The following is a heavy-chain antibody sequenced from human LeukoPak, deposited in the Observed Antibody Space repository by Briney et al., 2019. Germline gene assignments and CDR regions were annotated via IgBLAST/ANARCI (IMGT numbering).Heavy chain of an antibody. CDR3: TRGDHYDSSGYYACWFDP. D-gene: IGHD3-22*01. CDR1: GGSFSGYY. CDR2: INHSGST. J-gene: IGHJ5*02. Sequence: SETLSLTCAVYGGSFSGYYWSWIRQPPGKGLEWIGEINHSGSTNYNPSLKSRVTISVDTSKNQFSLKLSSVTAADTAVYYCTRGDHYDSSGYYACWFDPWGQGTLVTVSS. V-gene: IGHV4-34*01.